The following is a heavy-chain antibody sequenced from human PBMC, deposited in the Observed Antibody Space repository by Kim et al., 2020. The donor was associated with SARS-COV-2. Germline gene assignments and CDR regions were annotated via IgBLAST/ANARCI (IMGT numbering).Heavy chain of an antibody. CDR1: GGSISSSNW. Sequence: SETLSLTCAVSGGSISSSNWWSWVRQPPGKGLEWIGEIYHSGSTNYNPSLKSRVTISVDKSKNQFSLKLSSVTAADTAVYYCARESGRAAAGKDLDYWGQGTLVTVSS. CDR3: ARESGRAAAGKDLDY. V-gene: IGHV4-4*02. D-gene: IGHD6-13*01. J-gene: IGHJ4*02. CDR2: IYHSGST.